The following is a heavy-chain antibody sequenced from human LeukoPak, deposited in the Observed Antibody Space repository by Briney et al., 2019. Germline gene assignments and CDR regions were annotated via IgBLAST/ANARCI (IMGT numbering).Heavy chain of an antibody. J-gene: IGHJ1*01. CDR3: TTAMVVTAILYFQH. D-gene: IGHD2-21*02. Sequence: SGGSLRLSCTASGFTFRKYWLHWVRQAPGKGLEWVGRIKSKAEDGTTDYAAPVQGRFTISRDDSKNTVYLQMNSLKTEDTGVYYCTTAMVVTAILYFQHWGQGTLVTVSS. V-gene: IGHV3-15*01. CDR1: GFTFRKYW. CDR2: IKSKAEDGTT.